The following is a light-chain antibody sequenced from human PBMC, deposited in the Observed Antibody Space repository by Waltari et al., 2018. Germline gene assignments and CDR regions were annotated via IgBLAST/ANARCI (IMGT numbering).Light chain of an antibody. V-gene: IGKV3-20*01. J-gene: IGKJ1*01. CDR2: DAS. CDR3: QKYVSLPAT. Sequence: EIVLTQSPGTLSLSPGERATLSCRASQSVGKSLAWYQQKPGQAPRLLIYDASSRATGVPDRFSGSGVGTDLSLTISRLEPEDFAVYYCQKYVSLPATFGQGTKVEIK. CDR1: QSVGKS.